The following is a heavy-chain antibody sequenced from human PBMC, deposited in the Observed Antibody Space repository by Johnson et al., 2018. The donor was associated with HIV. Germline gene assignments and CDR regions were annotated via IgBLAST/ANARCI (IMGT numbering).Heavy chain of an antibody. D-gene: IGHD1-1*01. CDR3: ARDLAGTERGNAFDI. CDR1: GFTFSSYA. Sequence: VHLVESGGGLVQPGGSLRLSCAASGFTFSSYAMSWVRQAPGKGLEWVSAISGSGGRTYYADSVKGRFTISRDNAKTSLYLQMTSLRAEYTALYYCARDLAGTERGNAFDIWGQGTMVTVSS. V-gene: IGHV3-23*04. CDR2: ISGSGGRT. J-gene: IGHJ3*02.